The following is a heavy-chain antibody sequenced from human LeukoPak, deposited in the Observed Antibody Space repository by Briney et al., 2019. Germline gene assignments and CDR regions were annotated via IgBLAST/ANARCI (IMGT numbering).Heavy chain of an antibody. D-gene: IGHD1-1*01. CDR3: AKARTWGPGPQFDP. V-gene: IGHV3-23*01. J-gene: IGHJ5*02. CDR2: ISGSGGST. Sequence: GGSLRLSCAASGFTFSSYAMSWVRQAPGKGLEWVSAISGSGGSTYYADSVKGRFTISRDNSKNTLNLQMNSLRAEDTAVYYCAKARTWGPGPQFDPWGQGTLVTVSS. CDR1: GFTFSSYA.